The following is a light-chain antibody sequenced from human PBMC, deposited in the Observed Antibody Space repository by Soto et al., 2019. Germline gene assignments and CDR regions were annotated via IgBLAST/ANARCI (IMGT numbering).Light chain of an antibody. J-gene: IGKJ2*01. CDR2: GAS. CDR1: QSVDKNY. CDR3: QHYGSSTGT. Sequence: DIVLTQSPGTLSLSPGERVTLSCRASQSVDKNYLAWYQQKLGQAPRLLIHGASIRATGIPDRFSGSGSGTDFTLTISRLEPEDLGVYYCQHYGSSTGTFGQGTKVDIK. V-gene: IGKV3-20*01.